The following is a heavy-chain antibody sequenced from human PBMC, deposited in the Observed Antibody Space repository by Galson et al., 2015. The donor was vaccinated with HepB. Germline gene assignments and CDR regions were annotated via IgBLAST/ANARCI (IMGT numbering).Heavy chain of an antibody. V-gene: IGHV1-3*01. J-gene: IGHJ4*02. Sequence: SVKVSCKASGYSFSTYAMHWVRQAPGQRLEWMGWINGGNGNTKFSQKFQGRVTITRATSARTVYMQLSSLRSEDTAVYYCARGGHRIGVVVSVVRGFYFDYWGQGTLVSVSS. CDR3: ARGGHRIGVVVSVVRGFYFDY. CDR1: GYSFSTYA. D-gene: IGHD2-2*01. CDR2: INGGNGNT.